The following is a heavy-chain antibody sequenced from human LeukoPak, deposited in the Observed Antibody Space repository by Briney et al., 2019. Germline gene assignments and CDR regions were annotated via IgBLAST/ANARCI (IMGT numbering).Heavy chain of an antibody. CDR1: GFTFSSYW. J-gene: IGHJ4*02. V-gene: IGHV3-7*04. Sequence: AGSLPLSCAASGFTFSSYWMSWVRQAPGKGLEWVANIKQDGSEKYYVDSVKGRFTISRDNAKNSLYLQMNSLRAEDTAVYYCARGTIAAAGYYYFDYCGQGSKVTVSS. CDR2: IKQDGSEK. D-gene: IGHD6-13*01. CDR3: ARGTIAAAGYYYFDY.